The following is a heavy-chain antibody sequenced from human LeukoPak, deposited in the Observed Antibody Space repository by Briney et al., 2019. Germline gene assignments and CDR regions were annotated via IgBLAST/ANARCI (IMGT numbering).Heavy chain of an antibody. V-gene: IGHV3-23*01. J-gene: IGHJ4*02. D-gene: IGHD6-19*01. CDR3: AKGPRPDITVAHTVEN. CDR2: ISSRGDST. Sequence: GGSLMLSCAASGFTFSNYAMSWVRQAPERGLGWVSTISSRGDSTYDADSVKGRFTISRDNSKNSLYLQMNNVRVEDTAVYYCAKGPRPDITVAHTVENWGQGTLVAVSS. CDR1: GFTFSNYA.